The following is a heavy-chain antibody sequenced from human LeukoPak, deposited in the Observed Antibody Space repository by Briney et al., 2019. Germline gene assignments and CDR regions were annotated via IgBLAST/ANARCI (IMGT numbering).Heavy chain of an antibody. CDR2: ISGSGGTT. Sequence: GGSLRLSCAASGFTFSTYAMSWVRQAPGKGLEWVSAISGSGGTTYYADSVKGRFTTSRDNSKSTLYLQMNSLRAEDTAVYYCAKDVVVTAHRALDYWGQGTLVTVSS. J-gene: IGHJ4*02. D-gene: IGHD2-21*02. CDR1: GFTFSTYA. CDR3: AKDVVVTAHRALDY. V-gene: IGHV3-23*01.